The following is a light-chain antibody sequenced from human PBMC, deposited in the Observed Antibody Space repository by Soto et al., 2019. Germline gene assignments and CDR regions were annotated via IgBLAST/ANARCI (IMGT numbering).Light chain of an antibody. V-gene: IGKV1-39*01. CDR1: QSISSS. J-gene: IGKJ2*01. CDR2: PAA. Sequence: DVHMTQSPSSLSAAVGDRVTITCRASQSISSSLNWYQQKPGKAPKFLIYPAASLQSGVPSRFSGSGSGTDFSLSISSLQPEDFATYYGQQSYSTSYTFGQRTKLQIK. CDR3: QQSYSTSYT.